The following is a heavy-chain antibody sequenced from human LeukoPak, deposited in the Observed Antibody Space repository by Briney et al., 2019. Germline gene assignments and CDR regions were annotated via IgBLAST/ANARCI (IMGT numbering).Heavy chain of an antibody. Sequence: VWSLTLSCPASVFSLITDWMSWVRQAPGKGLEWVANRKGVGREKYYVDSVKGRFTISRDNAKNSLYLQMNSLRTEDTAVYYCASGIYLRGEGTLVTVST. D-gene: IGHD5-12*01. J-gene: IGHJ4*02. V-gene: IGHV3-7*01. CDR3: ASGIYL. CDR1: VFSLITDW. CDR2: RKGVGREK.